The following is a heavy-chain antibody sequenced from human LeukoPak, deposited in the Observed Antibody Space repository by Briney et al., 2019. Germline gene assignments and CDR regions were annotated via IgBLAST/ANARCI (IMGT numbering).Heavy chain of an antibody. D-gene: IGHD1-26*01. CDR3: AKRGSYSHFEYYYYGMDV. J-gene: IGHJ6*02. CDR2: ISYDGSNK. V-gene: IGHV3-30-3*02. CDR1: GFTFSSYA. Sequence: PGGSLRLSCAASGFTFSSYAMSWVCQAPGKGLEWVAVISYDGSNKYYADSVKGRFTISRDNSKNTLYLQMNSLRAEDTAVYYCAKRGSYSHFEYYYYGMDVWGQGTTVTVSS.